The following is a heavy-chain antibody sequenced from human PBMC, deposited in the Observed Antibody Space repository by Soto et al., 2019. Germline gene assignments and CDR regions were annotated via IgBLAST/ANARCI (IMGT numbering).Heavy chain of an antibody. V-gene: IGHV1-8*01. CDR1: GYTFTSYD. J-gene: IGHJ6*02. D-gene: IGHD3-10*01. CDR2: MNPNSGNT. Sequence: SGKVSFKASGYTFTSYDINWVRQATVQGLEWMGWMNPNSGNTGYAQKFQGRVTMTRNTSISTAYMELSSLRSEDTAVYYCAREGTMVRGVTVGYYYYYGMDVWGQGTKVTVYS. CDR3: AREGTMVRGVTVGYYYYYGMDV.